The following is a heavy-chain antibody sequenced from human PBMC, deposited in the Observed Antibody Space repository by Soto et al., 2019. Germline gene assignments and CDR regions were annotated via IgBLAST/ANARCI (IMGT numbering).Heavy chain of an antibody. CDR2: ISSSSSYI. V-gene: IGHV3-21*01. CDR1: GFTFSSYS. Sequence: GGSLRLSCAASGFTFSSYSMNWVRQAPGKGLEWVSSISSSSSYIYYADSVKGRFTISRDNAKNSLYLQMNSLRAEDTAVYYCAKRTIGYSSSWLPPLNDAFDIWGQGTMVTVSS. J-gene: IGHJ3*02. D-gene: IGHD6-13*01. CDR3: AKRTIGYSSSWLPPLNDAFDI.